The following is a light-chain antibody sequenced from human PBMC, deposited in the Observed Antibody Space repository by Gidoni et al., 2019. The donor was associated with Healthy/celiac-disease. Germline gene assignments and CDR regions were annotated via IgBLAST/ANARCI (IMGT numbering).Light chain of an antibody. CDR1: SSDVGSYNY. CDR2: DVT. CDR3: SSYISSSNVV. V-gene: IGLV2-14*03. Sequence: QSALTQPASVSGSPGPSITISCTGTSSDVGSYNYVSWYQQHPGKATKLMIYDVTNRPSGISNRFSGSKSGNTASLTISGLQAEDEADYYCSSYISSSNVVFGGGTKLTVL. J-gene: IGLJ2*01.